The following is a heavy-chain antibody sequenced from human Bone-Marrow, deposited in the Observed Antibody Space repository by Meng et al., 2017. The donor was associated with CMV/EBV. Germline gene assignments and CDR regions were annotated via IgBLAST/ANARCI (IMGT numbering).Heavy chain of an antibody. J-gene: IGHJ5*02. CDR3: ARGSRAPNWFDP. CDR2: IIPIFGTA. Sequence: SVKVSCKASGYTFTSYGISWVRQAPGQGLEWMGGIIPIFGTANYAQKFQGRVTITTDESTSTAYMELSSLRSEDTAVYYCARGSRAPNWFDPWGQGTLVTVSS. V-gene: IGHV1-69*05. D-gene: IGHD5-24*01. CDR1: GYTFTSYG.